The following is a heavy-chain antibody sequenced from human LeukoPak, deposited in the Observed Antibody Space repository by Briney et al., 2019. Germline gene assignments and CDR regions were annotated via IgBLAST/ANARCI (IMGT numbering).Heavy chain of an antibody. V-gene: IGHV3-74*01. D-gene: IGHD5-12*01. CDR1: GFTFSGHW. CDR3: AFRYSGYVAN. J-gene: IGHJ4*02. Sequence: PGGSLRLSCAASGFTFSGHWMHWGRQAPGKGLVWVSRINSDGSTTHYADSVKGRFTTSRDNAKNTLYLQMNSLRAEDTAVYYCAFRYSGYVANWGQGTLVTVSS. CDR2: INSDGSTT.